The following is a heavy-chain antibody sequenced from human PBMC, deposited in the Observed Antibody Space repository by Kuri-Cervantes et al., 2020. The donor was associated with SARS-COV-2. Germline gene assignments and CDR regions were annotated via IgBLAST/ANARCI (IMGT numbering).Heavy chain of an antibody. CDR2: ISYDGTNE. D-gene: IGHD1-26*01. V-gene: IGHV3-30*03. CDR3: ARQYSESYGDTFDI. CDR1: GFTFTSYA. Sequence: GGSLRLSCEVSGFTFTSYAMHWVRQAPGKGLEWVALISYDGTNEYYAVSVKGRFTISRDNPKNTLHLQMNSLRPEDTALYYCARQYSESYGDTFDIWGQGTMVTVSS. J-gene: IGHJ3*02.